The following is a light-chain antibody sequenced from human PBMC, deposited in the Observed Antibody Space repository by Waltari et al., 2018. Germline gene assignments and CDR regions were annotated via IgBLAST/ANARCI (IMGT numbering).Light chain of an antibody. CDR2: WAS. V-gene: IGKV4-1*01. Sequence: DIVLTQSPDSLALSLGERATIRCRSSQSVLSSTNSNNYLAWYQQRPGQPPILLVYWASTRVSGVPDRVDGSWSGTDFTLTISSLQAEDLAVYYGQQYYTTPCTFGQGTRLEIK. CDR1: QSVLSSTNSNNY. J-gene: IGKJ2*02. CDR3: QQYYTTPCT.